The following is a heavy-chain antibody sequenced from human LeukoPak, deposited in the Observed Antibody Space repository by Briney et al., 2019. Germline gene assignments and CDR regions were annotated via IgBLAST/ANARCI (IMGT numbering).Heavy chain of an antibody. Sequence: GGSLRLSCAASGFTFSNHVMSWVRQAPGKGLEWVSGISGSGGTTNHADSVKGRFTISRDNSKNTLYLQLNSLRAEDTAVYYCAKVYSSGWYWVDFWGQGTLVTVSS. CDR2: ISGSGGTT. D-gene: IGHD6-19*01. V-gene: IGHV3-23*01. CDR1: GFTFSNHV. CDR3: AKVYSSGWYWVDF. J-gene: IGHJ4*02.